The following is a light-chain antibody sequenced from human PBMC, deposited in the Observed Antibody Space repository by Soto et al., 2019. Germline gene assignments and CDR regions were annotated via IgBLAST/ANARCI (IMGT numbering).Light chain of an antibody. CDR1: QSVDSN. V-gene: IGKV3-20*01. CDR3: QQYGSSPIT. CDR2: GAS. J-gene: IGKJ5*01. Sequence: EIVLTQSPATLSLSPGERATLSCSASQSVDSNLAWYQQKPGQAPRLLISGASSRATGIPDRISGRGSGTDFTLTISRLEPEDFAVYYCQQYGSSPITFGQGTRLEIK.